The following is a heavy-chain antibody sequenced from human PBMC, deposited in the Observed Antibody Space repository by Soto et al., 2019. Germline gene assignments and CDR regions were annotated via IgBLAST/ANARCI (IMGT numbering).Heavy chain of an antibody. CDR2: IIPIFGTA. V-gene: IGHV1-69*13. Sequence: AASVKVSCKASGGTFSSYAISWVRQAPGQGLEWMGGIIPIFGTANYAQKFQGRVTITADESTSTAYMELSSLRSEDTAVYYCARTRAPIYYYDSSGYYGEFDYWGQGTLVTVSS. CDR3: ARTRAPIYYYDSSGYYGEFDY. CDR1: GGTFSSYA. D-gene: IGHD3-22*01. J-gene: IGHJ4*02.